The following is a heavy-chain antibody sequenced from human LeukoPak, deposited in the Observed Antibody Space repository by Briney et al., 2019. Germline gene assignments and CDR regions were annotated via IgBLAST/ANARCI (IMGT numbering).Heavy chain of an antibody. V-gene: IGHV4-34*01. CDR3: ARSLLDCGVIIEYYYYMDV. J-gene: IGHJ6*03. D-gene: IGHD3-3*01. CDR1: GESFSGYY. CDR2: INHRVST. Sequence: SETLSLTWAVYGESFSGYYWGWIRQPPGKGLEWIGEINHRVSTNYNPSLKRRVTISVDTSKNQFSLKLSSVTAADTAVYYCARSLLDCGVIIEYYYYMDVWGKGTTVTVSS.